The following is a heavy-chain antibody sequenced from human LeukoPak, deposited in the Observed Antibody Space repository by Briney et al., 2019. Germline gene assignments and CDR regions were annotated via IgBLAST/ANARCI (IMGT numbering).Heavy chain of an antibody. J-gene: IGHJ5*02. CDR1: GFTFSSYS. CDR2: IKQDGSEK. V-gene: IGHV3-7*01. Sequence: GGSLRLSCAASGFTFSSYSMNWVRQAPGKGLEWVANIKQDGSEKYHVDSVKGRFTISRDNAKNSLYLQMNSLRAEDTAVYYCAREDSGGWFDPWGQGTLVTVSS. D-gene: IGHD6-19*01. CDR3: AREDSGGWFDP.